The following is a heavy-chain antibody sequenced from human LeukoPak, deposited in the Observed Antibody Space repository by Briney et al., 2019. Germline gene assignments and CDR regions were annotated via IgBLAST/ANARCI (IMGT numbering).Heavy chain of an antibody. CDR1: GGTFSSYA. CDR2: IIPIFGTA. Sequence: PGKLSCKASGGTFSSYAISGVRQAPGQGLEWMGRIIPIFGTANYAQKFQGRVTITTDESTSTAYMELSSLRSEDTAVFYGARGGDNGDYVCRYWGEGTLVTVSS. CDR3: ARGGDNGDYVCRY. V-gene: IGHV1-69*05. D-gene: IGHD4-17*01. J-gene: IGHJ4*02.